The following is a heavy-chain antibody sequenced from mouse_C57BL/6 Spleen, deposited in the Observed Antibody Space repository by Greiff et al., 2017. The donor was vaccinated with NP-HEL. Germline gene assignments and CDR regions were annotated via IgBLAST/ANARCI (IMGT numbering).Heavy chain of an antibody. CDR2: ISSGGSYT. J-gene: IGHJ2*01. D-gene: IGHD2-1*01. Sequence: DVKLVESGGDLVKPGGSLKLSCAASGFTFSSYGMSWVRQTPDKRLEWVATISSGGSYTYYPDSVKGRFTISRDNAKNTLYLQMSSLKSEDTAMYYCARLYGKTLDYWGQGTTLTVSS. V-gene: IGHV5-6*02. CDR3: ARLYGKTLDY. CDR1: GFTFSSYG.